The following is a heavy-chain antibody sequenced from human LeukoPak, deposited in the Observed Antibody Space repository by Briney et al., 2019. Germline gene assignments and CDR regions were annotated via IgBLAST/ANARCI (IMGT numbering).Heavy chain of an antibody. CDR2: INSDGTMT. Sequence: GGSLRLSCAASGFTFSSYWMNWARQAPGKGLVWVSRINSDGTMTNYADSVKGRFTISRDNAKNTLHLQMNSLRAEDTAVYYCARGLAVAGNCMDVWGQGTTVTVSS. J-gene: IGHJ6*02. CDR1: GFTFSSYW. CDR3: ARGLAVAGNCMDV. D-gene: IGHD6-19*01. V-gene: IGHV3-74*01.